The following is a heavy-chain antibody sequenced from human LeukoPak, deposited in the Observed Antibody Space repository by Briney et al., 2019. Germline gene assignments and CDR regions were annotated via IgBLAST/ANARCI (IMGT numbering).Heavy chain of an antibody. J-gene: IGHJ5*02. V-gene: IGHV4-59*01. CDR2: IYYSGST. CDR3: ARGHDYGFEYNWFDP. Sequence: PSETLSLTCTVSGGSISSYYWSWIRQPPGKGLEWIGYIYYSGSTNYNPSLKSRVTIAVDTSKNQFSLELSSVAAADTAVYYCARGHDYGFEYNWFDPWGQGTLVTVSS. CDR1: GGSISSYY. D-gene: IGHD4-17*01.